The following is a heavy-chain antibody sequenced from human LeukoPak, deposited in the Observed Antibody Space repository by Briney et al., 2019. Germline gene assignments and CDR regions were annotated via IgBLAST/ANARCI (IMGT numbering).Heavy chain of an antibody. J-gene: IGHJ4*02. Sequence: ASVKVSCKASGYTFTGYYMHWVRQAPGQGLEWMGWINPNSGGTNYAQKFQGRVTMTRDTSISTAYMELSRLRSDDTAVYYCASENAYDSSGYSFDYWGQGTLVTVSS. V-gene: IGHV1-2*02. CDR3: ASENAYDSSGYSFDY. D-gene: IGHD3-22*01. CDR1: GYTFTGYY. CDR2: INPNSGGT.